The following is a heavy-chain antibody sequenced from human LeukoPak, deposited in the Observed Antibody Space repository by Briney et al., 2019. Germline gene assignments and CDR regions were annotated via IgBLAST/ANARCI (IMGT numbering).Heavy chain of an antibody. CDR3: ARQLRYFDWLLRSNFDY. Sequence: SETLSLTCTVSGGSISSSSYYWGWIRQPQGKGLEWIGSIYYSGSTYYNPSLKSRVTISVDTSKNQFSLKLSSVTAADTAVYYCARQLRYFDWLLRSNFDYWGQGTLVTVSS. CDR2: IYYSGST. CDR1: GGSISSSSYY. J-gene: IGHJ4*02. V-gene: IGHV4-39*01. D-gene: IGHD3-9*01.